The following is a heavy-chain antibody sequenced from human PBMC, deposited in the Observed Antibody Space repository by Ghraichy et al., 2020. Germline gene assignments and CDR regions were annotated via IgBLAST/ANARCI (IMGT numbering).Heavy chain of an antibody. CDR1: GFTFSTYA. CDR3: ARVIFGDKGYFDY. CDR2: ISDNGGNT. V-gene: IGHV3-64*01. D-gene: IGHD4-17*01. J-gene: IGHJ4*02. Sequence: GGSLRLSCAASGFTFSTYAMHWVRQAPGKGLEYVSAISDNGGNTYYAHSVKGRFTISRDNSKNTLYLQMGSLRAEDMAVYYCARVIFGDKGYFDYWGQGTLVTGSS.